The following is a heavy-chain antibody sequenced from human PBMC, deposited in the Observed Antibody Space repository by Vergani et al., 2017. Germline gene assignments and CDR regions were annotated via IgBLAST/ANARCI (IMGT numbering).Heavy chain of an antibody. J-gene: IGHJ4*02. Sequence: EVQLVESGGGLVKPGGSLRLSCAASGFTFSSYSMNWVRQAPGTGLEWVSSISSSSSYIYYADSVKVRFTISRDNAKNSLYLQMNSLRAEDTAVYYCARRGYCSGGSCSTFDYWGQGTLVTVSS. CDR3: ARRGYCSGGSCSTFDY. CDR2: ISSSSSYI. V-gene: IGHV3-21*01. D-gene: IGHD2-15*01. CDR1: GFTFSSYS.